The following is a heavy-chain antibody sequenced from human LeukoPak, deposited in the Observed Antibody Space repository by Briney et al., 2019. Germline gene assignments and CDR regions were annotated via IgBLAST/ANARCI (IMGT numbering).Heavy chain of an antibody. CDR1: GFTFSNYA. CDR2: SSGTASDP. J-gene: IGHJ4*02. V-gene: IGHV3-23*01. Sequence: GGSLRLSCAASGFTFSNYAMNWVRQAPGKGLEWVSSSGTASDPYYADSVRGRFTVSRDNSKNTQYLQMNSLRAEDTAVYYCAEDAVPRNSIWDYFDYWGQGALVTVSS. CDR3: AEDAVPRNSIWDYFDY. D-gene: IGHD1-14*01.